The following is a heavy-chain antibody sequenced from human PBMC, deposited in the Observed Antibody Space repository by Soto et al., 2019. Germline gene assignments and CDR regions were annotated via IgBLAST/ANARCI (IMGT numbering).Heavy chain of an antibody. D-gene: IGHD3-10*01. CDR2: ISGSGGST. CDR1: GFTFSSYA. CDR3: AKGSAGSYTLYYFDY. V-gene: IGHV3-23*01. J-gene: IGHJ4*02. Sequence: GESLKISCAASGFTFSSYAMSWVRQAPGKGLEWVSAISGSGGSTYYADSVKGRFTISRDNSKNTLYLQMNSLRAEDTAVYYCAKGSAGSYTLYYFDYWGQGTLVTVSS.